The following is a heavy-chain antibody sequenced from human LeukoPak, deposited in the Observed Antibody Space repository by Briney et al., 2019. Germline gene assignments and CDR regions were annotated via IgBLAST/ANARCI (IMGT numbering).Heavy chain of an antibody. CDR2: IKQDGSEK. CDR3: GKYSSGWYRVYYFDY. D-gene: IGHD6-19*01. J-gene: IGHJ4*02. V-gene: IGHV3-7*01. CDR1: GFTFSSYW. Sequence: TGGSLRLSCAASGFTFSSYWMSWVRQAPGKGLEWVANIKQDGSEKYYVDSVKGRFTISRDNAKNSLYLQMNSLRAEDTAVYYCGKYSSGWYRVYYFDYWGQGTLVTVSS.